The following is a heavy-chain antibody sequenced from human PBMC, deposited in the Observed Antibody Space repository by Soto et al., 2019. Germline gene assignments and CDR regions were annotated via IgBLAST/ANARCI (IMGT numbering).Heavy chain of an antibody. J-gene: IGHJ6*02. D-gene: IGHD3-16*01. V-gene: IGHV4-61*08. Sequence: SETLSLTCTVSGGSGSSAAYYWSWIRQPPGKGLEWIGHIHYTGSTYYNPSLKSRVTISIHTSKNQFSLNLSSVTAADTAVYYCARDFSLPLELGGYYYYGLDVWGQGTTVTVSS. CDR1: GGSGSSAAYY. CDR2: IHYTGST. CDR3: ARDFSLPLELGGYYYYGLDV.